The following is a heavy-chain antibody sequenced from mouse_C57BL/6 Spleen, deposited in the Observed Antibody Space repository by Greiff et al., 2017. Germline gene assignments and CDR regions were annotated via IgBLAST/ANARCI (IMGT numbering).Heavy chain of an antibody. CDR2: IYPSDSET. CDR1: GYTFTSYW. J-gene: IGHJ4*01. CDR3: ASSNYSYAMDY. D-gene: IGHD2-5*01. Sequence: VQLQQPGAELVRPGSSVKLSCKASGYTFTSYWMDWVKQRPGQGLEWIGNIYPSDSETHYNQKFKDKATLTVDKSSSTAYMQLSSLTSEDSAVYYCASSNYSYAMDYWGQGTSVTVSS. V-gene: IGHV1-61*01.